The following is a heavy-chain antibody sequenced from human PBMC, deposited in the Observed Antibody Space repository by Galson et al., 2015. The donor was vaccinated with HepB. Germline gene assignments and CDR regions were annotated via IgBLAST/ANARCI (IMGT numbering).Heavy chain of an antibody. Sequence: SLRLSCAASGFTFSRHSMNWVRQAPGKGLEWVSSISSTWNYIYYADSVKGRFTISRDNTKNSLYLQMNSLRDDDTAVYYCERVWQDYSGTDYWGQGTLVTVPS. D-gene: IGHD2-15*01. CDR2: ISSTWNYI. CDR1: GFTFSRHS. CDR3: ERVWQDYSGTDY. J-gene: IGHJ4*02. V-gene: IGHV3-21*01.